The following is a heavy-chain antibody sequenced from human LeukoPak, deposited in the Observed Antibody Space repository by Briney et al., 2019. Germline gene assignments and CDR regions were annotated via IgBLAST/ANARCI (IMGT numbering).Heavy chain of an antibody. Sequence: GGSLRLSCAASGFTFSNYAMNWVRQAPGKGLEWVSVIRSSGSGASTYYADSVKGRFTISRDNSKNTLYLQMNSLRAEDTAVYYYAKPRGPGGSKYFDYWGQGTLVTVSS. CDR1: GFTFSNYA. CDR2: IRSSGSGAST. V-gene: IGHV3-23*01. J-gene: IGHJ4*02. CDR3: AKPRGPGGSKYFDY. D-gene: IGHD3-10*01.